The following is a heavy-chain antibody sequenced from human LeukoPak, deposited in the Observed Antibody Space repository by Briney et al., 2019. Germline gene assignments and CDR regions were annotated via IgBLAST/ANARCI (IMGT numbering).Heavy chain of an antibody. Sequence: GGSLRLSCAASGLTFSTYGMSWVRQAPGKGLEWVSVISGSGGSTYYADSVKGRFTISRDNSKNTLYLQMNSLRAEDTAIYYCAKDRGTSLCDAFDIWGQGTMVTVSS. J-gene: IGHJ3*02. CDR1: GLTFSTYG. V-gene: IGHV3-23*01. CDR2: ISGSGGST. CDR3: AKDRGTSLCDAFDI. D-gene: IGHD6-25*01.